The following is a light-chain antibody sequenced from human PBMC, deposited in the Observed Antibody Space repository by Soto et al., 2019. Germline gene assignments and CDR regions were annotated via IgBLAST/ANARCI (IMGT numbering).Light chain of an antibody. CDR1: QSVSSTY. CDR3: QQYGSSPQT. V-gene: IGKV3-20*01. Sequence: EIVMTQSPATLSVSPGERATLSCRASQSVSSTYVAWYQQKSGQAPRLLIYGASSRATGIPDRFSGSGSGTDFTLTINRLEPEDFAVYYCQQYGSSPQTFGQGTKVDIK. J-gene: IGKJ1*01. CDR2: GAS.